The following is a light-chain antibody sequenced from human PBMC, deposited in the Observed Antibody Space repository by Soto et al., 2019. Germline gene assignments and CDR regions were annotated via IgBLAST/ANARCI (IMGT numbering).Light chain of an antibody. J-gene: IGKJ1*01. Sequence: DIQMTQSPSTLSASVGDRVTITCRASQTISSGLAWYQQKPGKAPNLLIYDASTLETGVPSRFSGSGSGTEFTLTISSLQPGDFATYYCLQYNSWHHQTFGQGTKVDIK. CDR2: DAS. V-gene: IGKV1-5*01. CDR3: LQYNSWHHQT. CDR1: QTISSG.